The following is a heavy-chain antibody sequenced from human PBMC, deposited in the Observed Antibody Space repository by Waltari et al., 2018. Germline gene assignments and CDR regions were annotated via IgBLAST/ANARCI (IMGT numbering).Heavy chain of an antibody. CDR1: GYSFTSYW. CDR3: ARQGRTTGGADY. Sequence: EVQLVQSGAAVKKPGESLKIYCKGSGYSFTSYWIGWVRQMRGKGLEWLGHIHPGDLDTRYSPSSQGQVNILADKSISPAYLQWSSLKASDTAMYYCARQGRTTGGADYWGQGTLVTVSS. J-gene: IGHJ4*02. CDR2: IHPGDLDT. V-gene: IGHV5-51*01. D-gene: IGHD1-1*01.